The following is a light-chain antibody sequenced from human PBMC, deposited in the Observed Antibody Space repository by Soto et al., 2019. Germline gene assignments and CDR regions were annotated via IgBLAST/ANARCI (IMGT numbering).Light chain of an antibody. CDR3: CSSGGSPTYV. CDR1: SSNIGDNY. V-gene: IGLV1-51*01. CDR2: DNY. J-gene: IGLJ1*01. Sequence: QSVLTQPPSMSAAPGQRVTISCSGTSSNIGDNYVSWYRQFPGTAPELLIYDNYKRPSGIPDRFSGSKSGTSATLGITGLQTGDEADYYCCSSGGSPTYVFGTGTKVTVL.